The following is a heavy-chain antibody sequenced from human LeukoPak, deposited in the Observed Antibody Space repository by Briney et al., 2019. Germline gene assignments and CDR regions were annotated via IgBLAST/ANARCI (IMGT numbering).Heavy chain of an antibody. CDR3: ERGGHGIFRGDYFVH. Sequence: WETLTLTCTVSGGSLTNYYWSWIRQPPGKGLEWIGYIYYSGSTNYNPSLKSRVTMSVDTSKNQFSLKLNSVTPADTAVYYCERGGHGIFRGDYFVHWCQGALVTVSS. CDR1: GGSLTNYY. CDR2: IYYSGST. D-gene: IGHD3-10*01. J-gene: IGHJ4*02. V-gene: IGHV4-59*01.